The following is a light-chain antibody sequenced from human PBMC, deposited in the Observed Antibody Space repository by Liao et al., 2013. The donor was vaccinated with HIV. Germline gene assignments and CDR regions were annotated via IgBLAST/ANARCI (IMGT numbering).Light chain of an antibody. CDR1: DIGNKS. CDR3: QVWDSGSDHLWV. V-gene: IGLV3-21*04. Sequence: SHVLTQPPSVSVAPGKTARITCGTNDIGNKSVHWCQQKPGQAPVLVIYSDSDRPSGIPERISGSNSGNTATLTISRVEAGDEADYHCQVWDSGSDHLWVFGGGTKLTVL. CDR2: SDS. J-gene: IGLJ3*02.